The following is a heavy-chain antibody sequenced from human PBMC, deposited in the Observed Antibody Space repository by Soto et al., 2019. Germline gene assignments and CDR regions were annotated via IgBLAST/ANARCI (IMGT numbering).Heavy chain of an antibody. CDR3: ASPTVTTVYFDY. D-gene: IGHD4-17*01. V-gene: IGHV3-23*01. Sequence: VGSVRLSCAASGFTFSSYAMSWVRQAPGKGLEWVSAISGSGGSTYYADSVKGRFTISRDNSKNTLYLQMNSLRAEDTAVYYCASPTVTTVYFDYWGQGTLVTVSS. J-gene: IGHJ4*02. CDR1: GFTFSSYA. CDR2: ISGSGGST.